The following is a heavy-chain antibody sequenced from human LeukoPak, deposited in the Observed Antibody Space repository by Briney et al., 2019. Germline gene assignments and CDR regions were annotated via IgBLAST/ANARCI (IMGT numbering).Heavy chain of an antibody. V-gene: IGHV1-18*01. CDR2: ISTYNGNT. D-gene: IGHD3-10*01. CDR1: GYTFTSYG. J-gene: IGHJ5*02. Sequence: ASVKVSCKASGYTFTSYGISWVRQAPGQGLEWMGWISTYNGNTNYAQKLQGRVTMNTDTSTSTAYMELRSVRSDDTAVYYCARDATYGVGKFDPWGQGTLVTVSS. CDR3: ARDATYGVGKFDP.